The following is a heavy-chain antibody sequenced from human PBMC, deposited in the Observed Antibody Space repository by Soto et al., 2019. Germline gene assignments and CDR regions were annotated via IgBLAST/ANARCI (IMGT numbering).Heavy chain of an antibody. V-gene: IGHV3-23*01. CDR2: MTDSGDRT. J-gene: IGHJ3*02. CDR1: GFTFSNYG. D-gene: IGHD1-26*01. CDR3: AKDWTYSGSLGDAFDI. Sequence: PGGSLRLSCAGSGFTFSNYGMSWGRQAPGQGLEWVTSMTDSGDRTEYAYSVKGRFTISRDNSKNTLYLQMNSLRAEDTAVYYCAKDWTYSGSLGDAFDIWGQGTMVTVSS.